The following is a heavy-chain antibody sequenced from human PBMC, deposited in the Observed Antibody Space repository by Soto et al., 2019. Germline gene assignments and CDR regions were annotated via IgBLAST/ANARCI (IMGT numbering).Heavy chain of an antibody. J-gene: IGHJ6*02. CDR1: GYSISSGYY. D-gene: IGHD6-25*01. CDR3: AGEQRHYDYYYGMDV. V-gene: IGHV4-38-2*02. Sequence: SETLSLTCAVSGYSISSGYYWGWIRQPPGKGLEWIGSIYHSGSTYYNPSLKSRATISVNTTKNHSSLKLSSVTAADTAVYYFAGEQRHYDYYYGMDVWGQGTTVTVSS. CDR2: IYHSGST.